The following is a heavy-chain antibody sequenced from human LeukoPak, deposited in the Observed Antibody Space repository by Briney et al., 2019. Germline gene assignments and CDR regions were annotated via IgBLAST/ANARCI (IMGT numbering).Heavy chain of an antibody. CDR3: ARTYYYDSSGYYGY. CDR2: IEQYGSEK. V-gene: IGHV3-7*02. J-gene: IGHJ4*02. D-gene: IGHD3-22*01. CDR1: GFSFSDSW. Sequence: PGGSLRLSCAASGFSFSDSWMTWVRQAPGKGLEWVANIEQYGSEKNYVDSVKGRFTISRDNAKNSLYLQMNSLRAEDTAVYYCARTYYYDSSGYYGYWGQGTLVTVSS.